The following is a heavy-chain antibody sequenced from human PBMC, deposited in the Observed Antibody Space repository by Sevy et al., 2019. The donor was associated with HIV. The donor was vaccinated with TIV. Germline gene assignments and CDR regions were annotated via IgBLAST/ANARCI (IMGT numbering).Heavy chain of an antibody. CDR2: ISSSSSYI. Sequence: GGSLRLSCAASGFTFSSYSMNWVRQAPGKGLEWVSSISSSSSYIYYADSVKGRFTISRENAKNSLYLQMNSPRAEDTAVYYCARDRYYYDKPAFDIWGQGTMVTVSS. CDR1: GFTFSSYS. V-gene: IGHV3-21*01. D-gene: IGHD3-22*01. CDR3: ARDRYYYDKPAFDI. J-gene: IGHJ3*02.